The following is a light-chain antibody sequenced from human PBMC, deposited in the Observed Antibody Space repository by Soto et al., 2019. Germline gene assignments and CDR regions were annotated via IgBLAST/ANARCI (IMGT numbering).Light chain of an antibody. J-gene: IGKJ5*01. Sequence: FVFTQSPGTLSLSPGERAPLSCRANESVSDNYLAWYQQRSGQAPRLLIYGASSRASAVPDRFSGSGSGADFTLTISRLEPEDFATYYCQQANSFPITFGQGTRLEIK. V-gene: IGKV3-20*01. CDR2: GAS. CDR3: QQANSFPIT. CDR1: ESVSDNY.